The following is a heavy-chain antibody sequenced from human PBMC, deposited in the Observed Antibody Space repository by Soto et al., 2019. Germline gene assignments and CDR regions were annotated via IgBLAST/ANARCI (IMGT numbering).Heavy chain of an antibody. Sequence: PEGTLRLSCAPAGFTLSMYEMNWVRQAPGKGLERVSYISSSGSTIYYADSVKGRFTISRDNAKNSLYLQMDSLRAEDTAVYYCASDLEAGCFFPYCYGMDVWGQGPTV. CDR3: ASDLEAGCFFPYCYGMDV. J-gene: IGHJ6*02. CDR1: GFTLSMYE. D-gene: IGHD2-15*01. V-gene: IGHV3-48*03. CDR2: ISSSGSTI.